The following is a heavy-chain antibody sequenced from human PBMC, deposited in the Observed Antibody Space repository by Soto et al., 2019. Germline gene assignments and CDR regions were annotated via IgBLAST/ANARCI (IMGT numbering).Heavy chain of an antibody. Sequence: EVQLLESGGGLVQPGGSVRLSCAASGFPFSSYAMSWVRQAPGKGLEWVSAISGNGAETSYAASVRGRFTISRDNSRDTLYLQMNSLRADDTAVYYCAKEMPISGYVWDYWGQGTLVTVSS. D-gene: IGHD5-12*01. V-gene: IGHV3-23*01. J-gene: IGHJ4*02. CDR1: GFPFSSYA. CDR2: ISGNGAET. CDR3: AKEMPISGYVWDY.